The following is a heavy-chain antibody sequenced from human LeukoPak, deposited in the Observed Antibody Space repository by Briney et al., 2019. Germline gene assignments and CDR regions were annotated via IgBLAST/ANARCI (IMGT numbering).Heavy chain of an antibody. CDR3: ARASPYDSSGYYRNKDAFDI. Sequence: KPSETLSLTCTVSGGSISSSSYYWGWIRQPPGKGLEWIGSIYYSGSTYYNPSLKSRVTISVDTSKNQFSLKLSSVTAADTAVYYCARASPYDSSGYYRNKDAFDIWGQGTMVTVSS. CDR2: IYYSGST. D-gene: IGHD3-22*01. J-gene: IGHJ3*02. V-gene: IGHV4-39*07. CDR1: GGSISSSSYY.